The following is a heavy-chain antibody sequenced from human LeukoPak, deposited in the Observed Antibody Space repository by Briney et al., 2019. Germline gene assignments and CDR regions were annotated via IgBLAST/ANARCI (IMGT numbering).Heavy chain of an antibody. CDR1: EFTFSSYG. CDR2: ISYDGSNK. J-gene: IGHJ5*02. D-gene: IGHD6-13*01. CDR3: AHLGYSSSLDWFDP. V-gene: IGHV3-30*03. Sequence: GGSLRLSCAASEFTFSSYGMHWVRQAPGKGLEWVAVISYDGSNKYYADSVKGRFTISRDNSKNTLYLQMNSLRAEDTAVYYCAHLGYSSSLDWFDPWGQGTLVTVSS.